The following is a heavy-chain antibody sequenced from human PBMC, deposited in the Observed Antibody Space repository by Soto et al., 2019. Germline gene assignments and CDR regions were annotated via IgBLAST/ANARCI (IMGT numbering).Heavy chain of an antibody. J-gene: IGHJ4*02. CDR3: ARDGYCTGGSCYSVPVFDY. V-gene: IGHV3-30-3*01. D-gene: IGHD2-15*01. Sequence: GGSLRLSCAASGFIFSNYAMHWVRQAPGKGLEWVAVISFDGSNKYYADSVKGRFTISRDNSKNTLYLQMNSLRAEDTAVYYCARDGYCTGGSCYSVPVFDYWGQGTLVTVSS. CDR1: GFIFSNYA. CDR2: ISFDGSNK.